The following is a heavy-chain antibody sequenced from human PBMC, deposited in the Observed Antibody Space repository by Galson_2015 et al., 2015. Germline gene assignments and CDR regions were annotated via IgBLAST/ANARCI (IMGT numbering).Heavy chain of an antibody. CDR2: IKSQTDGGTT. CDR1: GFTFSNAW. V-gene: IGHV3-15*01. CDR3: ITVQPAASLDFDF. D-gene: IGHD2-2*01. Sequence: SLRLSCAASGFTFSNAWMSWVRQAPGKGLEWVGRIKSQTDGGTTDNAAPVKGRFTISRDDSKNTLYLQMNSLKTEDTAVYYCITVQPAASLDFDFWGQGTLVTVSS. J-gene: IGHJ4*02.